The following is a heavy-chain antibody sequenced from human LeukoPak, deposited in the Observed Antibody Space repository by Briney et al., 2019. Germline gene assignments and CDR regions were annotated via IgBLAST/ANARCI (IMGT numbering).Heavy chain of an antibody. Sequence: GGSLRLSCEGSGFTFARHGLTWVRQAPGKGLEWVSTISGGGGSTHYADSVKGRFTISRDNSKDTVFLQMDNLRADDTAIYYCAREGGSCTSNSCSDYFDYWGQGTLVTVSS. J-gene: IGHJ4*02. V-gene: IGHV3-23*01. CDR1: GFTFARHG. D-gene: IGHD6-13*01. CDR3: AREGGSCTSNSCSDYFDY. CDR2: ISGGGGST.